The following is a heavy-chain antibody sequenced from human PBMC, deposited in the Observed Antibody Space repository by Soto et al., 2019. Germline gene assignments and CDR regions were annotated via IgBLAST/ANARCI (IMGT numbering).Heavy chain of an antibody. D-gene: IGHD1-26*01. CDR1: GFTFSSYG. V-gene: IGHV3-30*18. CDR3: AKDGRLSGSYDY. CDR2: ISYDGSNK. Sequence: QVQLVESGGGVVQPGRSLRLSCAASGFTFSSYGMHWVRQAPGKGLEWVAVISYDGSNKYYADSVKGRFTISRDNSKNTLYLQMNSLRAEDTAVYYCAKDGRLSGSYDYWGQGTLVTVSS. J-gene: IGHJ4*02.